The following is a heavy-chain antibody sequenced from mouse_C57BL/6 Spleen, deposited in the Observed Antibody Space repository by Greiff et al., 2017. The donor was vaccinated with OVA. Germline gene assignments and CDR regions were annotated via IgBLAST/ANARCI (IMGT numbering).Heavy chain of an antibody. CDR1: GYAFSSSW. Sequence: QVQLKQSGPELVKPGASVKISCKASGYAFSSSWMNWVKQRPGKGLEWIGRIYPGDGDTNYNGKFKGKATLTADKSSSTAYMQLSSLTSEDSAVYFCAYYYGSSYGYFDVWGTGTTVTVSS. CDR2: IYPGDGDT. D-gene: IGHD1-1*01. J-gene: IGHJ1*03. CDR3: AYYYGSSYGYFDV. V-gene: IGHV1-82*01.